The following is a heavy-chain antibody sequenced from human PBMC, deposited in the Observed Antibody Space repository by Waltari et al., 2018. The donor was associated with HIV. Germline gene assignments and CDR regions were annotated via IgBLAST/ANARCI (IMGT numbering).Heavy chain of an antibody. CDR2: IKQYGSEK. CDR1: GFTFSSYW. CDR3: ARDLGYSYGYVSDY. V-gene: IGHV3-7*01. D-gene: IGHD5-18*01. J-gene: IGHJ4*02. Sequence: EVQLVESGGGLVQPGGSLRLSCAASGFTFSSYWMSWVRQAPGKVLEWVANIKQYGSEKYYVDSVKGRFTISRDNAKNSLYLQMNSLRAEDTAVYYCARDLGYSYGYVSDYWGQGTLVTVSS.